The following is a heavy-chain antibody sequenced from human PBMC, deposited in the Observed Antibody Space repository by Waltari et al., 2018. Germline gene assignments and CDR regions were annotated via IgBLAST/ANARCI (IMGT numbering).Heavy chain of an antibody. CDR2: INAGNGNT. CDR3: AREAYYDSNLNAFDI. D-gene: IGHD3-22*01. Sequence: QVQLVQSGAEVKKPGASVQVSCKASGYTFTSYAMHWVRQAPGQRLEWMGWINAGNGNTKYSQEFQGRVTITRDTSASTAYMELSSLRSEDMAVYYCAREAYYDSNLNAFDIWGQGTMVTVSS. CDR1: GYTFTSYA. J-gene: IGHJ3*02. V-gene: IGHV1-3*03.